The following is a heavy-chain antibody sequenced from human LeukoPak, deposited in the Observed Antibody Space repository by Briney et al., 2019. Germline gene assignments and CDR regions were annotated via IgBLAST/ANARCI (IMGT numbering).Heavy chain of an antibody. V-gene: IGHV1-2*02. CDR2: INPDSGGT. J-gene: IGHJ4*02. CDR3: ARAYSGYDCDY. Sequence: ASVKVSCKASVYTFTGHYMHWVRQAPGQGREWMGWINPDSGGTNYAQKFLGRVTMTRHTSISTAYMELTRLRSAATAVYYCARAYSGYDCDYWGQGTLVTVSS. CDR1: VYTFTGHY. D-gene: IGHD5-12*01.